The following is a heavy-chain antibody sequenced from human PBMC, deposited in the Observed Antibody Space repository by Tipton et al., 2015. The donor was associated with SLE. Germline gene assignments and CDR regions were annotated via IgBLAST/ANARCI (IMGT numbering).Heavy chain of an antibody. CDR3: ARDRVVAALNDAFDI. D-gene: IGHD2-15*01. CDR2: ASHDGNGK. Sequence: SLRLSCAASGFTFSDYWMTWVRQAPGKGLEWVAFASHDGNGKTYADSVKGRFTISRDNSKNTLDLQMNRLAPEDTALYYCARDRVVAALNDAFDIWGQGTMVTVSS. CDR1: GFTFSDYW. V-gene: IGHV3-30*03. J-gene: IGHJ3*02.